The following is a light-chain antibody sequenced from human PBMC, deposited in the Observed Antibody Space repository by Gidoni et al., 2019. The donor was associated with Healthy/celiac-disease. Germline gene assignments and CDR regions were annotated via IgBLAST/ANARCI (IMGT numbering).Light chain of an antibody. J-gene: IGLJ3*02. CDR3: AAWDDSLNGWV. CDR1: RSNLGSNT. CDR2: SNN. V-gene: IGLV1-44*01. Sequence: QSVLTQPTSASGTPGQRVTISCSGSRSNLGSNTVNWYQQLPGTAPKLLIYSNNQRPSGVPDRFSGSKSGTSASLAISGLQSEDEADYYCAAWDDSLNGWVFGGGTKLTVL.